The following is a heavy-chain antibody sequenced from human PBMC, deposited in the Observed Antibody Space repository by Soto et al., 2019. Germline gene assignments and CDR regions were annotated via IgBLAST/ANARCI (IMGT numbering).Heavy chain of an antibody. J-gene: IGHJ6*02. D-gene: IGHD2-2*01. Sequence: QVQLQESGPGLVKPSETLSLTCTVSGGFVNSDTHSWSWLRQTPGRRLEWIGFIYSGGSTKNPSLRSAVTMAADTTKKQIFLKLRSVIVADTAVYHCARFVRSCSATTCSTRADVWGQGMTVTVSS. V-gene: IGHV4-61*01. CDR3: ARFVRSCSATTCSTRADV. CDR2: IYSGGST. CDR1: GGFVNSDTHS.